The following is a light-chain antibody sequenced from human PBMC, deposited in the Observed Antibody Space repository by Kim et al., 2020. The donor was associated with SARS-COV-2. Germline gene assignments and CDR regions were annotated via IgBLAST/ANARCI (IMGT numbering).Light chain of an antibody. Sequence: GQSCTTSCTGTSSDVGGYKYVSWYQQHPGKAPKRMIYDVSKRPSGVPDRFSGSKSGNTASLTVSGLQAEDEADYYCSSYADSNRWVFGGGTKLTVL. J-gene: IGLJ3*02. CDR3: SSYADSNRWV. CDR1: SSDVGGYKY. CDR2: DVS. V-gene: IGLV2-8*01.